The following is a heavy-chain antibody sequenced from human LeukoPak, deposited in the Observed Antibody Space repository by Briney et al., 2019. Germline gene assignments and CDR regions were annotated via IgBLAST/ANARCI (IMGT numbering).Heavy chain of an antibody. V-gene: IGHV4-39*01. D-gene: IGHD6-13*01. J-gene: IGHJ4*02. Sequence: PSETLSLTCTVSGGSISDIINYWGWIRQPPGKGLEWIGSIYYSGSTSYNPSLKSRVTISVDTSKNQFFLKLSSVTAADTAVYYCARHRGYRSSWYSGGGYFDYWGQGTLVTVSS. CDR3: ARHRGYRSSWYSGGGYFDY. CDR1: GGSISDIINY. CDR2: IYYSGST.